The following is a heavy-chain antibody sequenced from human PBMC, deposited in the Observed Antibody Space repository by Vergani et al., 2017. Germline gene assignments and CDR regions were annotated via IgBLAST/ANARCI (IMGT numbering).Heavy chain of an antibody. D-gene: IGHD3-22*01. CDR1: GVSINSDDYY. Sequence: QLLLQESGPGLVKPSETLSLTCTVAGVSINSDDYYWGWIRQPPGKGLEFIGNVFHSGGSYYNPSLKSRITISIDFSKNQFSLRMRSVTAADTAVYYCARADTRGYFYRPNPDFDYWGRGTLVTVSS. V-gene: IGHV4-39*01. J-gene: IGHJ4*02. CDR3: ARADTRGYFYRPNPDFDY. CDR2: VFHSGGS.